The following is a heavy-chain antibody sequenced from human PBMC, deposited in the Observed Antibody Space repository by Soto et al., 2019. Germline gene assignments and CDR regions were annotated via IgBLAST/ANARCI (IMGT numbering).Heavy chain of an antibody. J-gene: IGHJ5*02. D-gene: IGHD6-19*01. Sequence: GESQNISCKGSGYSFTSYWITWVRQMPGEGLXCMXXIXXGXSXXXYXXSFEGQVTISACKSINTAYLQWSSLKASDSAMYYCARPFDTSGWYDHWGQGTLVTVS. CDR2: IXXGXSXX. CDR1: GYSFTSYW. V-gene: IGHV5-51*01. CDR3: ARPFDTSGWYDH.